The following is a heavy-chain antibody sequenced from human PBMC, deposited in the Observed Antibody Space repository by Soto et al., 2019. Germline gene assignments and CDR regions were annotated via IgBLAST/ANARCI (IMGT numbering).Heavy chain of an antibody. J-gene: IGHJ5*02. CDR2: ISSNGDST. CDR1: GLTFSMFS. CDR3: VHPRSTVQIPPT. D-gene: IGHD4-17*01. V-gene: IGHV3-64D*06. Sequence: GGSLRLSCSASGLTFSMFSMHWVRQAPGKGLEYVSGISSNGDSTYYADSVKGRFTISRDNSKNTLYLQMSSLRAVDTAVYYCVHPRSTVQIPPTWGQGTLVTVSS.